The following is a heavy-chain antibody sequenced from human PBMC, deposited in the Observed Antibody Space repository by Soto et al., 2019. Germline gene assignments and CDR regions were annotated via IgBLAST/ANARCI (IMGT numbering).Heavy chain of an antibody. Sequence: PSETLSLTCFVSGYSITAGVYYWSWIRHHPGKWLEWIGSFYSSGSIIYNPSLRSRVSISGDTSSNQFSMSLTSVTAADTARYYCARMYSSGSGWFHPWGQGTLVTVYS. CDR1: GYSITAGVYY. D-gene: IGHD6-19*01. CDR2: FYSSGSI. J-gene: IGHJ5*02. CDR3: ARMYSSGSGWFHP. V-gene: IGHV4-31*03.